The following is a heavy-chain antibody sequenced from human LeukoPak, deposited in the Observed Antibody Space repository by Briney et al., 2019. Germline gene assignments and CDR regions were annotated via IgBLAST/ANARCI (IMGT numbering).Heavy chain of an antibody. V-gene: IGHV4-39*07. D-gene: IGHD2-2*02. CDR2: IYYSGST. J-gene: IGHJ4*02. CDR3: ARANLYGLQFFDY. CDR1: GGSISSSSYY. Sequence: SETLSLTCTVSGGSISSSSYYWGWIRQPPGKGLEWIGSIYYSGSTYYNPSLKSRVTISVDTSENQFSLKLSSVTAADTAVYYCARANLYGLQFFDYWGQGTLVTVSS.